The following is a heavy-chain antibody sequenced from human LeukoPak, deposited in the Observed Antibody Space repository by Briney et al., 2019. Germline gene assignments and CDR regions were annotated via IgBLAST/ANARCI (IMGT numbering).Heavy chain of an antibody. V-gene: IGHV3-21*01. CDR2: ISSSSSYI. CDR3: ARLPAVQLDY. J-gene: IGHJ4*02. Sequence: PGGSLRLSCAASGFTFSNYSMNWVRQAPGKGLEWVSSISSSSSYIYYADSVKGRFTISRDNAKNSLYLQMNSLRAEDTPVYYCARLPAVQLDYWGQGTLVTVSS. D-gene: IGHD1-14*01. CDR1: GFTFSNYS.